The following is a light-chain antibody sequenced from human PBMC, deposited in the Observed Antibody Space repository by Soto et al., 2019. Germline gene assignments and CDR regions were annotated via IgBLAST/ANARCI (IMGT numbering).Light chain of an antibody. CDR3: AAWDDSLSGVV. Sequence: QSVLTQPPSASGTPGQGVTISCSGSSSNIGSNYVYWYHQLPGTAPKLLIYRNNQRPSEVPDRFSGSKSGTSASLAISGLRSEDEADYYCAAWDDSLSGVVFGRGTKLPVL. CDR2: RNN. V-gene: IGLV1-47*01. J-gene: IGLJ2*01. CDR1: SSNIGSNY.